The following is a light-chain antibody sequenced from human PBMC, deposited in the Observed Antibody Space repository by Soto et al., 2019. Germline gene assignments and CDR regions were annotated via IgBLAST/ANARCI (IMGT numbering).Light chain of an antibody. CDR1: QSTSSY. V-gene: IGKV1-39*01. CDR3: QHYNSYSEA. CDR2: AAS. Sequence: DIRVTKSEFSLSASVSYRVTLTCLTSQSTSSYLNWYQQKPGKDPKLLIYAASSLQSGGPSRFSGSGSGTDVTLTISSLQQDDFVTYYYQHYNSYSEAFGQGTKVDIK. J-gene: IGKJ1*01.